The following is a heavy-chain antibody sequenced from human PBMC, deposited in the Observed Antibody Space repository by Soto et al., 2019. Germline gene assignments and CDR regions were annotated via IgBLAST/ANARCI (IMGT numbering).Heavy chain of an antibody. D-gene: IGHD3-16*01. Sequence: GSLRLSCAASGFTFSSYGMHWVRQAPGKGLDWVAVISYEGGNKYYADSVKGRFTISRDNSKNTLFLQMNSLRAEDTAVYYCAKIRPRSTIYYYYSMDVWGQGTTVTVSS. J-gene: IGHJ6*02. V-gene: IGHV3-30*18. CDR2: ISYEGGNK. CDR1: GFTFSSYG. CDR3: AKIRPRSTIYYYYSMDV.